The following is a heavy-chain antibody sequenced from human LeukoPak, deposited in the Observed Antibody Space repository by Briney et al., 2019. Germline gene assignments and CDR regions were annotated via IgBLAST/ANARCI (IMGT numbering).Heavy chain of an antibody. CDR1: GYTLTELS. CDR2: FYPEDGET. D-gene: IGHD3-22*01. Sequence: ASVKDSCKVSGYTLTELSMHWVRQAPGKGLEWMGGFYPEDGETIYAQNFQGRVTMTEDTYTDTAYIELSSLRSVDTAVYYCATYLTMIVVVTPGYFDYWGQGTLVTVSS. V-gene: IGHV1-24*01. CDR3: ATYLTMIVVVTPGYFDY. J-gene: IGHJ4*02.